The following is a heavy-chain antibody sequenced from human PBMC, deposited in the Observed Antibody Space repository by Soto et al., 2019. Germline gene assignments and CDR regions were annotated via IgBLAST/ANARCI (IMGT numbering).Heavy chain of an antibody. J-gene: IGHJ4*02. V-gene: IGHV4-61*03. Sequence: PSETLSLTCTVSGASVSSGSYYWSWIRQPPGKGLEGIGYVYYSGSTNSPPSLRSRVTISVDTSKNHFSLNLSSVTAADTAVYYCERDPILDSFPGKMPTRTFDYWLQGILVTVSP. D-gene: IGHD1-1*01. CDR1: GASVSSGSYY. CDR3: ERDPILDSFPGKMPTRTFDY. CDR2: VYYSGST.